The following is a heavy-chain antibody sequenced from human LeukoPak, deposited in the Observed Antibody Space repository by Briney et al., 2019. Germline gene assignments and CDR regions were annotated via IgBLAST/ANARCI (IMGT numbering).Heavy chain of an antibody. CDR2: IIPIFGTA. CDR3: ARDSYYDSSGYYPYYFDY. V-gene: IGHV1-69*05. Sequence: SVKVSCKASGGTFSSYAISWVRQAPGQGLEWMGRIIPIFGTANYVQKFQGRVTITTDESTSTAYMELSSLRSEDTAVYYCARDSYYDSSGYYPYYFDYWGQGTLVTVSS. J-gene: IGHJ4*02. CDR1: GGTFSSYA. D-gene: IGHD3-22*01.